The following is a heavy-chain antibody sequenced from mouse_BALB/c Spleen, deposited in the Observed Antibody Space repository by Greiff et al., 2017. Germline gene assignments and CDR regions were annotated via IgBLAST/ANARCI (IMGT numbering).Heavy chain of an antibody. CDR2: ISSGGST. Sequence: DVMLVESGGGLVKPGGSLKLSCAASGFTFSSYAMSWVRPTPEKRLEWVASISSGGSTYYPDSVKGRFTISRNNARNILYLQMSSLWSEDTAMYYCARDRYDVGCYAVDYWGQGTSVADSS. D-gene: IGHD2-14*01. CDR1: GFTFSSYA. CDR3: ARDRYDVGCYAVDY. J-gene: IGHJ4*01. V-gene: IGHV5-6-5*01.